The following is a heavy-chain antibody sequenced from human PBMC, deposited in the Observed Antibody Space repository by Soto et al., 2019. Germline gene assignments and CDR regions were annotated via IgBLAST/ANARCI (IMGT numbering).Heavy chain of an antibody. Sequence: RLSCAASGFTFSSYGMHWVRQAPGKGLEWVAVIWYDGSNKYYADSVKGRFTISRDNSKNTLYLQMNSLRAEDTAVYYCARDERCSGGSCYSKGPYGMDVWGQGTTVTVSS. CDR3: ARDERCSGGSCYSKGPYGMDV. CDR2: IWYDGSNK. V-gene: IGHV3-33*01. D-gene: IGHD2-15*01. J-gene: IGHJ6*02. CDR1: GFTFSSYG.